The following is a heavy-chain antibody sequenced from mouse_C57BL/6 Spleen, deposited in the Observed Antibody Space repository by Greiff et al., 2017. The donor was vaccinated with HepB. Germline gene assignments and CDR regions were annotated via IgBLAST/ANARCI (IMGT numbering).Heavy chain of an antibody. Sequence: DVQLVESGGGLVKPGGSLKLSCAASGFTFSDYGMHWVRQAPEKGLEWVAYISSGSSTIYYADTVKGRFTISRDNAKNTLFLQMTSLRSEDTAMYYCARHYYGSSYGAMDYWGQGTSVTVSS. J-gene: IGHJ4*01. CDR2: ISSGSSTI. CDR1: GFTFSDYG. D-gene: IGHD1-1*01. V-gene: IGHV5-17*01. CDR3: ARHYYGSSYGAMDY.